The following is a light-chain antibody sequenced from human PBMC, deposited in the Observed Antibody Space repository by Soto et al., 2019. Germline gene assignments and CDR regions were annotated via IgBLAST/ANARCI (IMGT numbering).Light chain of an antibody. CDR1: SSDVGGYNY. V-gene: IGLV2-8*01. CDR2: EVS. Sequence: QSALTQPPSASGSPGQSVTISCIGTSSDVGGYNYVSWHQQHPGKAPKLMIYEVSKRPSGVPDRFSGSKSGNTASLTVSGLQAEDEADYYCSSYAASNNLGVFGGGTQLTVL. J-gene: IGLJ2*01. CDR3: SSYAASNNLGV.